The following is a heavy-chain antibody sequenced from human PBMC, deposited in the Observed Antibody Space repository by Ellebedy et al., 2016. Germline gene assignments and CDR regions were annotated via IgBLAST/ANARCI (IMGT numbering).Heavy chain of an antibody. V-gene: IGHV1-24*01. CDR2: VDPEDGET. Sequence: ASVKVSXXVSGYTLSELSIHWVRQAPGEGLEWMGGVDPEDGETVYAQKFQGRVTMTEDTSTDTAYMDLRSLRSDDTAVYYCAAALLRITSTGPQVDAFNIWGQGTMVTVSS. CDR1: GYTLSELS. J-gene: IGHJ3*02. CDR3: AAALLRITSTGPQVDAFNI. D-gene: IGHD1-1*01.